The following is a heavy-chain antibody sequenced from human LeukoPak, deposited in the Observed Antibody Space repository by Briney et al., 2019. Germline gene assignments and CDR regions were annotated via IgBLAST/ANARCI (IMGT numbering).Heavy chain of an antibody. CDR1: GFTFSGYA. J-gene: IGHJ2*01. Sequence: GGTLRLSCAASGFTFSGYAMSWVRQAPGKGLEWVSTISAGGGSTYSANSMKGRFTISRDNSKNTLYLQMNSLRAEDTAVYYCVRGEYYYDSSGRGFDLWGRGTLVTVSS. CDR3: VRGEYYYDSSGRGFDL. D-gene: IGHD3-22*01. CDR2: ISAGGGST. V-gene: IGHV3-23*01.